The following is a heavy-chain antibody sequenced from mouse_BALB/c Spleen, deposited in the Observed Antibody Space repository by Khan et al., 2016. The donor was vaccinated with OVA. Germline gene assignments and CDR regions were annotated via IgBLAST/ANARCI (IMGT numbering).Heavy chain of an antibody. CDR1: GFSLSTSGVS. Sequence: QVTLKESGPGILQPSQTLSLTCSFSGFSLSTSGVSVSWIRQPSGKGLEWLAHIYWDDDKRYNPSLKSRPTISKDNVRHQVFLKIYCVDTADTATYYCARRPRGVYSDYLFAYWGQGTLVTVSA. CDR3: ARRPRGVYSDYLFAY. J-gene: IGHJ3*01. V-gene: IGHV8-12*01. CDR2: IYWDDDK. D-gene: IGHD2-4*01.